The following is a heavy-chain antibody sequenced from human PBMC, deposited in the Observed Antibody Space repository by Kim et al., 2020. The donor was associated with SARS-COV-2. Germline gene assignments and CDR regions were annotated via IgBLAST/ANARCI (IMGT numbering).Heavy chain of an antibody. V-gene: IGHV4-59*09. CDR3: ARGKEMAIYFDY. D-gene: IGHD2-21*01. Sequence: NNKAALKSRVTISVDTSKNQYSLKRSSVTAADTAVYYCARGKEMAIYFDYWGQGTLVTVSS. J-gene: IGHJ4*02.